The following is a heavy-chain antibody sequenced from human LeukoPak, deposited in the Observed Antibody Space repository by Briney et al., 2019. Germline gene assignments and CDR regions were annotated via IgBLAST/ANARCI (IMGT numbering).Heavy chain of an antibody. Sequence: GGSLRLSCAASGFTFRSYSMNWVRQAPGKGLEWVSSISSSSSYIYYADSVKGRFTISRDNAKNSLYLQMNSLRAEDTAVYYCARPQYYDSSGYYYISDYWGQATLVTVSS. CDR2: ISSSSSYI. J-gene: IGHJ4*02. CDR1: GFTFRSYS. CDR3: ARPQYYDSSGYYYISDY. V-gene: IGHV3-21*01. D-gene: IGHD3-22*01.